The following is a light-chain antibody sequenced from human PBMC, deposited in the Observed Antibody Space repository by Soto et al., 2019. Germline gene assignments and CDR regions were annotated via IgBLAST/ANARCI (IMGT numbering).Light chain of an antibody. V-gene: IGKV1-9*01. CDR2: AAS. Sequence: DIQLTQSPSFLSASVGDRVTITCRASQGISSYLAWYQQKPGKAPKLLIYAASTLQSGVPSRFSGSGSGTEFTLTISILHPEDFATYYCQQPNSYPTFGQGTRLEIK. J-gene: IGKJ5*01. CDR3: QQPNSYPT. CDR1: QGISSY.